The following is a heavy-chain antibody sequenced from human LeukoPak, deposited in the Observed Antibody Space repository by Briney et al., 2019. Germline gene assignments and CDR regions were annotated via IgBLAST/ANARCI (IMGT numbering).Heavy chain of an antibody. CDR3: ARAEEGYYGSGSLGY. CDR2: IIPIFGTA. D-gene: IGHD3-10*01. Sequence: GASVTVSCMASGGTFSSYAITWVRQAPGQGLEWMGVIIPIFGTANYAQKFQGRVTITADKSTSTAYMELSSLRSEDTAVYYCARAEEGYYGSGSLGYWGQGTLVTVSS. CDR1: GGTFSSYA. V-gene: IGHV1-69*06. J-gene: IGHJ4*02.